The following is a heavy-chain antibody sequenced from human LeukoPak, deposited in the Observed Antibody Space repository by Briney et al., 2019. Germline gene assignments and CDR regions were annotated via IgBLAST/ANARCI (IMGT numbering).Heavy chain of an antibody. CDR1: GYTFTSYG. CDR2: ISAYNGNT. CDR3: ARGGCPNYGSGSCWFDP. D-gene: IGHD3-10*01. J-gene: IGHJ5*02. Sequence: GASVKVSCKASGYTFTSYGISWVRQAPGQGLEWMGWISAYNGNTNYAQKFQGRVTMTRDTSISTAYMELSRLRSDDTAVYYCARGGCPNYGSGSCWFDPWGQGTLVTVSS. V-gene: IGHV1-18*01.